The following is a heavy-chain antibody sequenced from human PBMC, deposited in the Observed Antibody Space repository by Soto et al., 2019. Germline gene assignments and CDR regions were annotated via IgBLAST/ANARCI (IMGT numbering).Heavy chain of an antibody. D-gene: IGHD6-19*01. J-gene: IGHJ6*02. CDR3: ASDRSSGWDQGYGMDV. Sequence: PSETLSLTCTVSGGSISTYYWSWIRQPPGKGLEWIGYIYYSGSTSYNPSLKSRVTISVDTSKNRFSLKLRSVTAADTAVYYCASDRSSGWDQGYGMDVWGQGTTVTVSS. V-gene: IGHV4-59*01. CDR2: IYYSGST. CDR1: GGSISTYY.